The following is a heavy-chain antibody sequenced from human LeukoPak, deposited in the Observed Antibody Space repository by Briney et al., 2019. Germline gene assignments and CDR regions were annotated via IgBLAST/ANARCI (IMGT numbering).Heavy chain of an antibody. V-gene: IGHV1-46*01. D-gene: IGHD3-10*01. CDR1: GYTFTSYY. J-gene: IGHJ4*02. Sequence: ASVKVSCKASGYTFTSYYMHWVRQAPGQGLEWMGIINPSGGSTSYAQKFQGRVTMTRNTSISTAYMELSSLRSEDTAVYYCARGRGGRYYGSGSYYASGYWGQGTLVTVSS. CDR3: ARGRGGRYYGSGSYYASGY. CDR2: INPSGGST.